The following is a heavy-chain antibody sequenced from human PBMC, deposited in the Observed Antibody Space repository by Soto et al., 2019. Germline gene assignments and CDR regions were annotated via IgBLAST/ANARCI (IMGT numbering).Heavy chain of an antibody. V-gene: IGHV3-23*01. J-gene: IGHJ4*02. CDR2: VSGSGGGT. D-gene: IGHD2-21*02. Sequence: GGSLRLSCAASGFTFNTYGMTWVRQAPGKGLEWVSTVSGSGGGTYYADSVKGRFTISRVNSKNTMYLQMSNLRAEDTAVYFCARIGPYCGGDCYPDFDCWGLGTPVTVSS. CDR3: ARIGPYCGGDCYPDFDC. CDR1: GFTFNTYG.